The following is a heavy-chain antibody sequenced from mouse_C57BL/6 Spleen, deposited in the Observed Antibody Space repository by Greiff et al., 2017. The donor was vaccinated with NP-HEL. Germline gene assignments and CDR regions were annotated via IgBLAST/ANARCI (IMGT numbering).Heavy chain of an antibody. CDR2: IWGGGST. Sequence: VMLVESGPGLVAPSQSLSITCTVSGFSLTSYGVDWVRQPPGKGLEWLGVIWGGGSTNYNSALMSRLSISKDNSKSQVFLKMNSLQTDDTAMYYCARSYSNYVSSYAMDYWGQGTSVTVSS. CDR1: GFSLTSYG. D-gene: IGHD2-5*01. CDR3: ARSYSNYVSSYAMDY. V-gene: IGHV2-9*01. J-gene: IGHJ4*01.